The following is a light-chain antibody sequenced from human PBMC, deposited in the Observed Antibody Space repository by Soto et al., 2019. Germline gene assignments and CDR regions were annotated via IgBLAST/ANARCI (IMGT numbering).Light chain of an antibody. CDR2: AAS. CDR3: QQSFSTPT. V-gene: IGKV1-39*01. J-gene: IGKJ1*01. Sequence: DIQMTQSPSSLSASAGDRVVITCRASQSISNYLNWYQQKPGKAPKVLIYAASSSQSGVPSRFSGSGSGTDFTLIISSLQPEDFATYYCQQSFSTPTFGRGTKVDIK. CDR1: QSISNY.